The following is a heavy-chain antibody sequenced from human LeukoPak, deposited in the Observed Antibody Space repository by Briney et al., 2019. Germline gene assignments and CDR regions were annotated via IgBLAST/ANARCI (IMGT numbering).Heavy chain of an antibody. CDR2: INPNSGGT. V-gene: IGHV1-2*06. J-gene: IGHJ3*02. CDR3: AIAGLPYYDSSGYSPFLI. CDR1: GYTFTGYY. D-gene: IGHD3-22*01. Sequence: ASVKVSCKASGYTFTGYYMHWVRQAPGQGLQWMGRINPNSGGTNYAQKFQGRVTMTRDTSISTAYMELSRLRSDDTAVYYCAIAGLPYYDSSGYSPFLIWGQGTMVTVSS.